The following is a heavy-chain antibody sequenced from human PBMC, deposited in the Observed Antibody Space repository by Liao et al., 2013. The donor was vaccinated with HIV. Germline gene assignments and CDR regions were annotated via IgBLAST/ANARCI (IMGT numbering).Heavy chain of an antibody. CDR1: GGSFSGYY. CDR2: INHSGST. Sequence: QVQLQQWGAGLLKPSETLSLTCAVYGGSFSGYYWSWIRQPPGKGLEWIGEINHSGSTNYNPSLKSRVTISVDTSKNQFSLKLSSVTAADTAVYYCARLGYCSSTSCYMFDPWGQGTLVTVSS. J-gene: IGHJ5*02. CDR3: ARLGYCSSTSCYMFDP. V-gene: IGHV4-34*01. D-gene: IGHD2-2*02.